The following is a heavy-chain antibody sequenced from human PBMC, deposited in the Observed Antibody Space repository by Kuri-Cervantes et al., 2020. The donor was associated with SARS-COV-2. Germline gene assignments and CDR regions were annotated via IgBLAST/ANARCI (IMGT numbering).Heavy chain of an antibody. V-gene: IGHV3-21*04. CDR2: ISSSSYI. CDR1: GFTFSSYS. Sequence: GGSLRLSCAASGFTFSSYSMNWVRQAPGKGLEWVSSISSSSYIYYADSVKGRFTISRDNAKNSLYLQMNSLRAEDTALYYCARGDIAVDGALDYWGQGTLVTVSS. CDR3: ARGDIAVDGALDY. D-gene: IGHD6-19*01. J-gene: IGHJ4*02.